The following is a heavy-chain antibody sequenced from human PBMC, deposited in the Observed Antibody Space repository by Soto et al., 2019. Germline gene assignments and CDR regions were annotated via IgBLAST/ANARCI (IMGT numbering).Heavy chain of an antibody. CDR2: IGGGGRLI. Sequence: EVQLVESGGGLMQRGGSLRLSCAASGFTFSSFSMNWVRQAPGRGLEWISYIGGGGRLISYADSVKGRFAISRDNAQNSLYLQMDSLRDEDTAVYYCARDLGWAFDCWGQGTLVTVSS. D-gene: IGHD6-19*01. CDR1: GFTFSSFS. CDR3: ARDLGWAFDC. V-gene: IGHV3-48*02. J-gene: IGHJ4*02.